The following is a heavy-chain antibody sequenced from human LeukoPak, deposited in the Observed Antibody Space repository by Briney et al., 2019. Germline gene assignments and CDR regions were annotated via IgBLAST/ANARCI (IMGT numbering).Heavy chain of an antibody. Sequence: PGGSLRLSCAASGFNFSPYGMSWIRQAPGKGLEWVAGISGSGSDTYYADSVKGRFTISRDNAKSSLYLQMNSLRAEDTAVYYCARSARWGQGTLVTVSS. J-gene: IGHJ4*02. CDR3: ARSAR. V-gene: IGHV3-21*06. CDR2: ISGSGSDT. CDR1: GFNFSPYG.